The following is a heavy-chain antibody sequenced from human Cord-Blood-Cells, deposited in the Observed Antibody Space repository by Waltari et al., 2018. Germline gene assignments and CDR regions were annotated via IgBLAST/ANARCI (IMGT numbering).Heavy chain of an antibody. D-gene: IGHD2-2*01. CDR3: ARGYCSSTSCYAFDY. V-gene: IGHV3-33*01. J-gene: IGHJ4*02. Sequence: QVQLVESGGGVVQPGRSLRLSCAASGFTFSSYGMHWVRQAPGKGLGWVACIWYDGSNKYYADSVKGRFTISRDNSKNTLYLQMNSLRAEDTAVYYCARGYCSSTSCYAFDYWGQGTLVTVSS. CDR1: GFTFSSYG. CDR2: IWYDGSNK.